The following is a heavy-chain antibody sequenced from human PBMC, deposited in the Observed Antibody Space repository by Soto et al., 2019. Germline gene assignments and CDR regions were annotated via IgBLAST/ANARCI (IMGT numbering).Heavy chain of an antibody. J-gene: IGHJ4*02. CDR3: ARSGYSGRYPAYFDY. CDR2: ISSDGSNK. V-gene: IGHV3-30-3*01. CDR1: GFTFSNYA. D-gene: IGHD1-26*01. Sequence: QVQLVESGGGVVQPGRSLRLSCAASGFTFSNYAMHWVRQAPGKGLEWVAVISSDGSNKYYADSVTGRFTISRDNSQNTLYVQMNGLRAEDTAVYYCARSGYSGRYPAYFDYRGQGILVIVSS.